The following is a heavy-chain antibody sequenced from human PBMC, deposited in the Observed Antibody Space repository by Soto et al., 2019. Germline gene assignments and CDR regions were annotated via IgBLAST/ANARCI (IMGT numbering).Heavy chain of an antibody. Sequence: SETLSLTCTVSGGSISSSSYYWGWIRQPPGKGLEWIGSIYYSGSTYYNPSLKSRVTISVDTSKNQFSLKLSSVTAADTAVYYCATELGVDYWGQGTLVTVSS. D-gene: IGHD1-26*01. CDR3: ATELGVDY. CDR2: IYYSGST. CDR1: GGSISSSSYY. V-gene: IGHV4-39*01. J-gene: IGHJ4*02.